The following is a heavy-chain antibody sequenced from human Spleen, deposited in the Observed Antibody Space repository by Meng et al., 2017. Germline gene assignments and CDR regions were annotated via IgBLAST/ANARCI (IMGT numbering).Heavy chain of an antibody. V-gene: IGHV4/OR15-8*02. CDR3: ASWIYSCGWQ. J-gene: IGHJ4*02. D-gene: IGHD6-19*01. Sequence: QVQRQKSGPGLVKPSQPLSLTCVVSGGSISSIDWWSWVRQPPGKGLEWIGEIYHGGDTNYNPSLKSRVTIAIDKSKNQFSLKLSSVTAADTAVYYCASWIYSCGWQWGQGALVTVSS. CDR2: IYHGGDT. CDR1: GGSISSIDW.